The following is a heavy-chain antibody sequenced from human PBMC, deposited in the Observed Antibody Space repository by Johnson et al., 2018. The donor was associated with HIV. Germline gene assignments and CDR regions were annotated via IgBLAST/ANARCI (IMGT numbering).Heavy chain of an antibody. CDR3: ARDRWSTIMGAFDI. CDR1: GFTFSSYA. Sequence: VQLMESGGGVVQPGRSLRLSCAVSGFTFSSYAMHWVRQAPGKGLEWVVVISYDGSNKYYADSVKGRFTISRDNSKNTLYLQMNSLRAEDTAVYYCARDRWSTIMGAFDIWGQGTMVTVSS. D-gene: IGHD5/OR15-5a*01. V-gene: IGHV3-30-3*01. J-gene: IGHJ3*02. CDR2: ISYDGSNK.